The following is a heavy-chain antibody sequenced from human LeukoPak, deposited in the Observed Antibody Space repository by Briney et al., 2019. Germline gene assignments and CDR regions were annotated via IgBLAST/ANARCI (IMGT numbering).Heavy chain of an antibody. CDR2: IYSGGST. D-gene: IGHD3-22*01. CDR1: GFTVSSNY. CDR3: ARDDCDSSGYGDYYGMDV. Sequence: PGGSLRLSCAASGFTVSSNYMSWVRQAPGKGLEWVSVIYSGGSTYYADSVKGRFTISRDNSKNTLYLQMNSLRAEDTAVYYCARDDCDSSGYGDYYGMDVWGQGTTVTVSS. V-gene: IGHV3-53*01. J-gene: IGHJ6*02.